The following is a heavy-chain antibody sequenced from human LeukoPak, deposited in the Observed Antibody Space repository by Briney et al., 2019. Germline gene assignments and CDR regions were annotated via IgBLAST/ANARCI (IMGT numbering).Heavy chain of an antibody. CDR1: GYFIRSGFY. CDR2: FYHSGST. CDR3: ARGVGRTMVQCTLDY. J-gene: IGHJ4*02. D-gene: IGHD4/OR15-4a*01. Sequence: SETLSLTCTVSGYFIRSGFYWGWIRQPPGKGLEWIGSFYHSGSTYYNPSLESRVTISLDTSKNRLSLKLTSVTAADTAVYYCARGVGRTMVQCTLDYWGQGALVTVSS. V-gene: IGHV4-38-2*02.